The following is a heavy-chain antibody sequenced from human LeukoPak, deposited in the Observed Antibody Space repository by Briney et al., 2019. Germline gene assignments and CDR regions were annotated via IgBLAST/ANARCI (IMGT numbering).Heavy chain of an antibody. V-gene: IGHV3-66*01. D-gene: IGHD1-14*01. CDR3: ARILEGNPGY. Sequence: GGSLRLSCEASGFTFSSYWMHWVRQAPGKGLEWVSVIYSGGSTYYADSVKGRFTISRDNSKNTLYLQMNSLRAEDTAVYYCARILEGNPGYWGQGTLVTVSS. J-gene: IGHJ4*02. CDR1: GFTFSSYW. CDR2: IYSGGST.